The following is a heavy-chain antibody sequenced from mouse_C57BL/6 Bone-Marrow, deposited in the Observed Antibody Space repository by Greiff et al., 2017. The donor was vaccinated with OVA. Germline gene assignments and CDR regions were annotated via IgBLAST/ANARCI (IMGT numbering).Heavy chain of an antibody. V-gene: IGHV1-85*01. Sequence: VQLQQSGPELVKPGASVKLSCKASGYTFTSYDIHWVKPRPGPGLEWIGWIYPRDGSTKYNEKFKGKATLTVDTSSSTAYMELHSLTSEDSAVYFCAKSSDYAWFAYWGQGTLVTVSA. D-gene: IGHD2-4*01. J-gene: IGHJ3*01. CDR1: GYTFTSYD. CDR3: AKSSDYAWFAY. CDR2: IYPRDGST.